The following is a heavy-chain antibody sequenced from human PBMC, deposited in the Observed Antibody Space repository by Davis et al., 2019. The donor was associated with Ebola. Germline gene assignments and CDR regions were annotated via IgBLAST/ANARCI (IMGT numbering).Heavy chain of an antibody. Sequence: GESLKISCAASGFTFSSYWMHWVRQAPGKGLEWVANIKQDGSEKYYVDSVKGRFTISRDNAKNSLYLQMNSLRAEDTAVYYCARDGGRITIFGVVINDYWGQGTLVTVSS. J-gene: IGHJ4*02. CDR1: GFTFSSYW. V-gene: IGHV3-7*03. CDR2: IKQDGSEK. CDR3: ARDGGRITIFGVVINDY. D-gene: IGHD3-3*01.